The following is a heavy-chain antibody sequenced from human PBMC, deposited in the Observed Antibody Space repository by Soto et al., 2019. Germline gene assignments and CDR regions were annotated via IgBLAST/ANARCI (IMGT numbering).Heavy chain of an antibody. CDR3: ARNGTYSSSLSQYSGMDV. V-gene: IGHV1-69*01. Sequence: QVQLVQSGAEVKEPGSSVRVSCKASGGTFDNFIMNWVRQTPGRGLEWMGGIVPMLGTPTYAEKFKGRVTISATGSTSTMFMEVTSLRSEDTAIYYCARNGTYSSSLSQYSGMDVCGQGTTVTVSS. CDR1: GGTFDNFI. D-gene: IGHD1-26*01. CDR2: IVPMLGTP. J-gene: IGHJ6*02.